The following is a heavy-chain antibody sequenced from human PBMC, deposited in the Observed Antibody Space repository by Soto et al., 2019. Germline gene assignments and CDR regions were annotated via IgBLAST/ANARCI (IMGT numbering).Heavy chain of an antibody. CDR2: IRSKAYGGTT. V-gene: IGHV3-49*03. D-gene: IGHD6-13*01. CDR1: GFTFGDYA. Sequence: SGGSLRLSCTASGFTFGDYAMSWFRQAPGKGLEWVGFIRSKAYGGTTEYAASVKGRFTISRDDSKSIAYLQMNSLKTEDTAVYYCTRAKYSSSWEYNWFDPWGQGTLVTAPQ. CDR3: TRAKYSSSWEYNWFDP. J-gene: IGHJ5*02.